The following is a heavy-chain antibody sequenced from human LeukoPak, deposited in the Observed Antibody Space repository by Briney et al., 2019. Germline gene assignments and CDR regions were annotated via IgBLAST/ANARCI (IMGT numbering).Heavy chain of an antibody. CDR2: INWNGGST. J-gene: IGHJ4*02. CDR1: GFTFGDYG. Sequence: GGSLRLSCAASGFTFGDYGLSWVRQAPGKGLEWVSGINWNGGSTGYADSVKGRFTISRDNAKNSLYLQMNSLRAEDTALYYCARVTYYDSLYYFDYWGQGTLVTVSS. V-gene: IGHV3-20*04. D-gene: IGHD5-12*01. CDR3: ARVTYYDSLYYFDY.